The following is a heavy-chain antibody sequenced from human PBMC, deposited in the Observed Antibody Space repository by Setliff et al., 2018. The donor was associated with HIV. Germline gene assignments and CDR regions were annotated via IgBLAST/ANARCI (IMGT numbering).Heavy chain of an antibody. CDR2: IFSSGST. CDR3: ARRIDNSGSFPDKNWFDT. Sequence: KPSETLSLTCTVSGGSISSYCWNWIRQSPGRGLEWIGFIFSSGSTKYNPSLQSRVTMSIDTSKNQFSLKLTSVTAADTAVYYCARRIDNSGSFPDKNWFDTWGQGSQVTV. V-gene: IGHV4-4*09. J-gene: IGHJ5*02. CDR1: GGSISSYC. D-gene: IGHD3-10*01.